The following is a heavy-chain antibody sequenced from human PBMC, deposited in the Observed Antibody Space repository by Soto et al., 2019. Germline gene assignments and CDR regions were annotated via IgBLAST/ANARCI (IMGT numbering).Heavy chain of an antibody. D-gene: IGHD2-2*02. CDR1: TFTFGTYS. CDR2: ISRRSDI. CDR3: AREYTAWPLAYGLDV. Sequence: GSLRLFWVVSTFTFGTYSINWVRQAAGKGREWVASISRRSDISYADSVKGRFTISRDNAKNSVSLQMNSLRAEDTAVYYCAREYTAWPLAYGLDVWGQGTTVTVSS. V-gene: IGHV3-21*01. J-gene: IGHJ6*02.